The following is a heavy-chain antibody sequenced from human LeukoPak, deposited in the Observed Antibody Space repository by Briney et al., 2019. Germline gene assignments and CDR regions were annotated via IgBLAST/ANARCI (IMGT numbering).Heavy chain of an antibody. Sequence: SETLSLTCTVSGGSISSYYWSWIRQPPGKGLEWIGYIYYSGSTNYNPSLKSRVTISVDTSKNQFSLKLSSVTAADTAVYYCARYLPGSSGYPAPYYFDYWGQGTLVTVSS. D-gene: IGHD3-22*01. V-gene: IGHV4-59*01. CDR2: IYYSGST. CDR3: ARYLPGSSGYPAPYYFDY. J-gene: IGHJ4*02. CDR1: GGSISSYY.